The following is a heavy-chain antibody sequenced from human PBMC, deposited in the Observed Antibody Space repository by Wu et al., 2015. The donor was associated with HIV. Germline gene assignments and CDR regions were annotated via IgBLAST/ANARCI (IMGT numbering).Heavy chain of an antibody. CDR3: AREKLPPPMSGYYYYGVDV. CDR1: GLTLISSV. J-gene: IGHJ6*02. CDR2: IVVGNGNI. V-gene: IGHV1-58*02. D-gene: IGHD3-10*02. Sequence: QMQLVQSGPEVKKPGTSLKVSCKASGLTLISSVIQWVRQARGQRPEWIGWIVVGNGNINYAQKFRERVTITTDESTTTAYMELSSLKSEDTAIYYCAREKLPPPMSGYYYYGVDVWGQGTTVTVSS.